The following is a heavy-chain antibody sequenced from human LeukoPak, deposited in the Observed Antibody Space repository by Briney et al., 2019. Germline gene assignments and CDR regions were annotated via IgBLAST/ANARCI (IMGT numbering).Heavy chain of an antibody. CDR1: GFTFSSYW. CDR2: IRYDGSNK. D-gene: IGHD6-19*01. V-gene: IGHV3-30*02. CDR3: AKDQEVAVAAKNFDY. Sequence: SGGSLRLSCAASGFTFSSYWMSWVRQAPGKGLEWVAFIRYDGSNKYCADSVKGRFTISRDNSKNTLYLQMNSLRAEDTAVYYCAKDQEVAVAAKNFDYWGQGTLVTVSS. J-gene: IGHJ4*02.